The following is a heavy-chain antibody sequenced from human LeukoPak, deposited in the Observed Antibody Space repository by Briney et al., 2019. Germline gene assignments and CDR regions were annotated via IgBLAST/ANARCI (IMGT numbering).Heavy chain of an antibody. CDR3: ARDRTLGGGLLWFYDY. J-gene: IGHJ4*02. V-gene: IGHV3-33*01. D-gene: IGHD3-10*01. Sequence: GVSLRLSCAASGFTFSSYGMHWVRQAPGKGLEWVAVIWYDGSNKYYADSVKGRFTISRDNSKNTLYLQMNSPRAEDTAVYYCARDRTLGGGLLWFYDYWGQGTLVTVSS. CDR2: IWYDGSNK. CDR1: GFTFSSYG.